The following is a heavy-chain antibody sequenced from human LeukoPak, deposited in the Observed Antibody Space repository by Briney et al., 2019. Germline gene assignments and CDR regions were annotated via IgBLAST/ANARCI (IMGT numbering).Heavy chain of an antibody. CDR1: GFTFDDYA. CDR3: AKDYYGDYRYYFDY. CDR2: ISWNSGSI. V-gene: IGHV3-9*01. D-gene: IGHD4-17*01. Sequence: GGSLRLSCAASGFTFDDYAMHWVRQAPGKSLEWVSGISWNSGSIGYADSVKGRFTISRDNAKNSLYLQMNSLRAEDTALYYCAKDYYGDYRYYFDYWGQGTLVTVSS. J-gene: IGHJ4*02.